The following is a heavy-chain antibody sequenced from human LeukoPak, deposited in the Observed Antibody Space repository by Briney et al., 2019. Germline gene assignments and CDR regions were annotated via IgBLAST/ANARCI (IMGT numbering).Heavy chain of an antibody. CDR3: AKCLSGVYNWFDP. CDR1: GFTFSGYG. V-gene: IGHV3-33*06. CDR2: IWYDGGNK. Sequence: GGSLRLSCAASGFTFSGYGMHWVRQAPGKGLEWVAVIWYDGGNKYYADSVKGRFTISRDNSKNTLYLQMNSLRAEDTAVYYCAKCLSGVYNWFDPWGQGTLVTVSS. D-gene: IGHD3-10*01. J-gene: IGHJ5*02.